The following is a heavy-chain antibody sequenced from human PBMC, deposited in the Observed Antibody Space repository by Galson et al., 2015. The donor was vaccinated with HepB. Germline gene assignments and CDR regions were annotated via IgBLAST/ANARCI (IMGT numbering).Heavy chain of an antibody. D-gene: IGHD3-16*01. V-gene: IGHV3-7*03. Sequence: SLRLSCAASGFTFSRYWMTWVRQAPGKGLEWVANIKPDGSETYSVDSVQGRFTISRDNAKNSLFLQMNSLRAEDTAVYFCAGGLGWFDSWGQGTLVTVSS. CDR2: IKPDGSET. CDR3: AGGLGWFDS. J-gene: IGHJ5*01. CDR1: GFTFSRYW.